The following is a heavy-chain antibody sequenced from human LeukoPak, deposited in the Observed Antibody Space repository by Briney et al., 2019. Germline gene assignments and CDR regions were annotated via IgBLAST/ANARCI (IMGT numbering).Heavy chain of an antibody. CDR3: AKDVNYYDSSGRGMDV. CDR1: GFTFSASA. D-gene: IGHD3-22*01. CDR2: ISYDGSNK. J-gene: IGHJ6*02. Sequence: SGGSLRLSCAASGFTFSASAMHWVRQAPGKGLEWVAVISYDGSNKYYADSVKGRFTISRDNSKNTLYLQMNSLRAEDTAVYYCAKDVNYYDSSGRGMDVWGQGTTVTVSS. V-gene: IGHV3-30*18.